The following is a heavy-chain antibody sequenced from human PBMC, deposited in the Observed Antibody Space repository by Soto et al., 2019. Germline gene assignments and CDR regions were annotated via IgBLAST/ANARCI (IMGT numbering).Heavy chain of an antibody. D-gene: IGHD2-15*01. CDR2: IYYSGST. Sequence: PSETLSLTCAVSGGSISSGGYSWSWIRQPPGKGLEWIGYIYYSGSTNYNPSLESRVTISVDTSKNQFSLRLSSVTAADTAVYYCARVAKISVSNNPFDYWGQGTLVTVSS. CDR1: GGSISSGGYS. J-gene: IGHJ4*02. V-gene: IGHV4-61*08. CDR3: ARVAKISVSNNPFDY.